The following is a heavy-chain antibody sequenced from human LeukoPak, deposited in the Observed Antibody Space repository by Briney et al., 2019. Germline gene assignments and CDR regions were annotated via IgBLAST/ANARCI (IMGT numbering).Heavy chain of an antibody. CDR3: AKEGDTALVTGYFDL. Sequence: SVKLSCKASGGTFGSYVISWVRQAPGQGLEWMGGIIPIFGTAHYAQKFQGRLTITADESTSTVYMEMSSLRSEDTAMYYCAKEGDTALVTGYFDLWGRGTLVTVSS. J-gene: IGHJ2*01. CDR2: IIPIFGTA. CDR1: GGTFGSYV. V-gene: IGHV1-69*01. D-gene: IGHD5-18*01.